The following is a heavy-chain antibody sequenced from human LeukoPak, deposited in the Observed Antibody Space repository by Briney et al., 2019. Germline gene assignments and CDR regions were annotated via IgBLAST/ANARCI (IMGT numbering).Heavy chain of an antibody. CDR2: AIPFLGTA. Sequence: ASVKVSCKASGGTFISYVISWVRQAPGQGLEWMGGAIPFLGTANCAQKFQDRITITAEKSTTTTYMELRSLRSDDTAIYYCAILGTVPYWGQGTQITVSS. CDR3: AILGTVPY. D-gene: IGHD1-26*01. V-gene: IGHV1-69*10. CDR1: GGTFISYV. J-gene: IGHJ4*02.